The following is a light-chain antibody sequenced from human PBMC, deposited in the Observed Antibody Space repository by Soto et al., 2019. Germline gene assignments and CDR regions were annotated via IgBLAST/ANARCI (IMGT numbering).Light chain of an antibody. V-gene: IGLV2-18*02. J-gene: IGLJ2*01. CDR3: SSYTHTSVVV. CDR2: EVN. Sequence: QSVLTQPPSVSGSPGQSVTISCTGTSSDVGSYDRVSWYQQSPGTVPKLIIYEVNKRPSGVPDRFSGSKSGNTASLTISGLRAEDEADYYCSSYTHTSVVVLGGGTKL. CDR1: SSDVGSYDR.